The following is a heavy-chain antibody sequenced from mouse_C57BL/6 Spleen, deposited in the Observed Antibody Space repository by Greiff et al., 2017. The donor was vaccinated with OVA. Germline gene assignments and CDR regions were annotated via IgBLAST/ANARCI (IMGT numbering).Heavy chain of an antibody. CDR3: ARSGDGNYYFDY. CDR2: IDPSDSST. V-gene: IGHV1-50*01. Sequence: VQLQQPGAELVKPGASVKLSCKASGYTFTSSWMQWVKQRPGPGLEWIGEIDPSDSSTNYNQKFKGKATVTVDTSSSAAYMQLSSLTSEDSAVYYCARSGDGNYYFDYWGQGTTLTVSS. J-gene: IGHJ2*01. CDR1: GYTFTSSW. D-gene: IGHD2-1*01.